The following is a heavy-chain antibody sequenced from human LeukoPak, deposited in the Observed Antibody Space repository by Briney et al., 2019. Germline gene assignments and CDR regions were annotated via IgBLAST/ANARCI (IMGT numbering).Heavy chain of an antibody. D-gene: IGHD1-1*01. Sequence: GGSLRLSCAASGFTFSSYAMSWVRQAPGKGLEWVSIINKSGGSTNYADSVKGRFIISRDNSNNTLFVQMNSLRAEDTAVYYCAKSRSGSANWALQIFDNWGQGALVTVSS. V-gene: IGHV3-23*01. CDR2: INKSGGST. J-gene: IGHJ4*02. CDR3: AKSRSGSANWALQIFDN. CDR1: GFTFSSYA.